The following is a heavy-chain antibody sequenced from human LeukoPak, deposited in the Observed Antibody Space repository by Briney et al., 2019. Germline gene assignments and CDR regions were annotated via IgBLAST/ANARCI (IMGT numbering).Heavy chain of an antibody. J-gene: IGHJ3*02. V-gene: IGHV3-23*01. CDR2: ISGSGGST. CDR1: GFTFSSYS. D-gene: IGHD4-17*01. Sequence: GESLRLSCAASGFTFSSYSMSWVRQAPGKGLEWVSAISGSGGSTYHADSVKGRFTISRDNSKNTLYLQMNSLRAEDTAVYYCARDPNGDYIGAFDMWGRGTLVTVSS. CDR3: ARDPNGDYIGAFDM.